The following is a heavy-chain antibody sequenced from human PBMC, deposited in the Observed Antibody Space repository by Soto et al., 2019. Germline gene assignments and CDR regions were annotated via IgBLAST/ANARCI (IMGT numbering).Heavy chain of an antibody. CDR3: ARDGREASGMDV. V-gene: IGHV4-59*11. Sequence: LSLTCTVSGGSISSHYWSWVRQAPGKGLEWIGHIYYRGSTTYNPSLRSRSTISVDTSNNQFSLKLNSVTTADTAVYYCARDGREASGMDVWGQGTKVTVSS. CDR2: IYYRGST. J-gene: IGHJ6*02. D-gene: IGHD1-26*01. CDR1: GGSISSHY.